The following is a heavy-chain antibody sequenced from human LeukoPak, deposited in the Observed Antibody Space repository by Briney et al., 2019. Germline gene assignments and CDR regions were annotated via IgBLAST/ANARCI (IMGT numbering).Heavy chain of an antibody. CDR1: GFTFSSYG. Sequence: PGGSLRLSCAASGFTFSSYGMHWVRQAPGKGLEWVAVIWYDGSNKYYADSVKGRFTISRDNSKNTLYLQMNSLRAEDTAVYYRARGRLGGAGSFDYWGQGTLVTVSS. D-gene: IGHD1-26*01. CDR2: IWYDGSNK. J-gene: IGHJ4*02. V-gene: IGHV3-33*01. CDR3: ARGRLGGAGSFDY.